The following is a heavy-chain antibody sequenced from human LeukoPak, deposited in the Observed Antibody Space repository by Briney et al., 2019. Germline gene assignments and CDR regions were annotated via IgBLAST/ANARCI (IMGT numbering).Heavy chain of an antibody. J-gene: IGHJ4*02. CDR2: ISAYNGNT. Sequence: ASVKVSCKPSGGDFSGGTFNKYAISWVRQAPGQGLEWMGWISAYNGNTNYAQKLQGRVTMTTDTSTSTAYMELRSLRSDDTAVYYCARILYGSGSYLDYWGQGTLVTVSS. CDR1: GGDFSGGTFNKYA. CDR3: ARILYGSGSYLDY. D-gene: IGHD3-10*01. V-gene: IGHV1-18*01.